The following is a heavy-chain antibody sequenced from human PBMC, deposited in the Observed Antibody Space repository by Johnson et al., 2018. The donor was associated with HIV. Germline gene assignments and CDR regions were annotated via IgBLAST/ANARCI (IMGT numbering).Heavy chain of an antibody. D-gene: IGHD6-6*01. V-gene: IGHV3-30*14. CDR3: ASGAYSSSLTFDI. CDR2: ISYDGSNK. CDR1: GFTFSSYA. Sequence: QVQLVESGGGVVQPGRSLRLSCAASGFTFSSYAMHWVRQAPGMGLEWVAVISYDGSNKYYADSVKGRFIISRDNSKNTLYLQMNSLRVEDTAVYYCASGAYSSSLTFDICGQGTMVTVSS. J-gene: IGHJ3*02.